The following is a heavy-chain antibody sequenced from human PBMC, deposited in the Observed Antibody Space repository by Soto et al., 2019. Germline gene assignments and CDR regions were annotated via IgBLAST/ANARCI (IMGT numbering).Heavy chain of an antibody. CDR3: ARVSFQQLPPQGMDV. CDR2: IYYSGST. V-gene: IGHV4-59*01. CDR1: GGSISSYY. J-gene: IGHJ6*02. D-gene: IGHD6-13*01. Sequence: SETLSLTCTVSGGSISSYYWSWLRQPPGKGLEWIGYIYYSGSTNYNPSLKSRVTISVDTSKNQFSLKLSSVTAADTAVYYCARVSFQQLPPQGMDVWGQGTTVTVS.